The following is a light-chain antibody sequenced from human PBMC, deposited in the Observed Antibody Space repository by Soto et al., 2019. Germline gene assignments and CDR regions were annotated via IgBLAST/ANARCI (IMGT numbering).Light chain of an antibody. V-gene: IGKV1-27*01. J-gene: IGKJ4*01. Sequence: DVQMTQSPSSLSAFVGDRVTITCRASQGTAPYLAWFQQKPGKVPKLLIYATSTLQSGVPSRFSGSGSGTDFTLTISSLQXXXVATYYCQKYNTAPLTFGGGTKVEIK. CDR3: QKYNTAPLT. CDR2: ATS. CDR1: QGTAPY.